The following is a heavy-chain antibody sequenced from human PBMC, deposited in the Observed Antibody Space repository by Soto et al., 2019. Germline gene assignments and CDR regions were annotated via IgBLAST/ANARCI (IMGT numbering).Heavy chain of an antibody. CDR2: ISGSISGSGGST. V-gene: IGHV3-23*01. D-gene: IGHD6-19*01. Sequence: GGSLRLSCAASGFIFINYAMSWVRQATGKGLEGVSNISGSISGSGGSTYFADSLKGRFTISRDISKNTLYLQMNSLRADDTAVYYCAKKGHTSDGYDYFDYWGQGTLVTVSS. CDR3: AKKGHTSDGYDYFDY. J-gene: IGHJ4*02. CDR1: GFIFINYA.